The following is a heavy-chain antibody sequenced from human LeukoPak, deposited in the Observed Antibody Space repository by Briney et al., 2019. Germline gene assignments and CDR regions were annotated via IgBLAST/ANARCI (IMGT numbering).Heavy chain of an antibody. D-gene: IGHD2-15*01. CDR1: GYSFATYW. V-gene: IGHV5-51*01. CDR3: ARLPYCSGDSCYREFDY. CDR2: IYPGDSDT. J-gene: IGHJ4*02. Sequence: PGESLKVSCKGSGYSFATYWIGWVRQMPGKGLEWMGIIYPGDSDTRYSRTFQGQVTISVDKSIRTAYLQWSSLKASDTAMYYCARLPYCSGDSCYREFDYWGQGTLVTVSS.